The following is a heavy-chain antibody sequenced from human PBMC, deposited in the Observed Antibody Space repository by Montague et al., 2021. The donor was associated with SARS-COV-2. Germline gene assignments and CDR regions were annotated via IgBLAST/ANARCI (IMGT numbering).Heavy chain of an antibody. J-gene: IGHJ6*02. CDR1: GGSISSSSYY. D-gene: IGHD4-23*01. CDR3: ARLVETYYYYYGMDV. Sequence: SETLSLTCTVSGGSISSSSYYWGWILQPPGKGLEWIGSIYYSGSTYYNPSLKSRVTISVDTSKNQFSLKLSSVTAADTAVYYCARLVETYYYYYGMDVWGQGTTVTVSS. V-gene: IGHV4-39*01. CDR2: IYYSGST.